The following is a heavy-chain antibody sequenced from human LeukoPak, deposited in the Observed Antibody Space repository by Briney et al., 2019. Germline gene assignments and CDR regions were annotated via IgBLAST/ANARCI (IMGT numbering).Heavy chain of an antibody. Sequence: ASVKVSCKASGYTFDTYGISWVRQAPGQGLEWMGWISADNGNTNYAQKVQGRVTMTTDTSTNTAYMELSRLRSDDTAVYYCARVFYDFWSGYYNFDYWGQGTLVTVSS. V-gene: IGHV1-18*01. CDR3: ARVFYDFWSGYYNFDY. CDR2: ISADNGNT. D-gene: IGHD3-3*01. J-gene: IGHJ4*02. CDR1: GYTFDTYG.